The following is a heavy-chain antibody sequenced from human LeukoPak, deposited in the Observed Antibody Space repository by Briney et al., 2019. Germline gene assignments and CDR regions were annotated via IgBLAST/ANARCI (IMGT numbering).Heavy chain of an antibody. CDR1: GFTFSSYA. Sequence: GGSLRLSCAASGFTFSSYAMSWVRQAPGKGLEWVSAISGRGGSIYYADSVKGRFTISRDNSNNTLYLQMNSLRAEDTAVYYCAKRPDLGLYYYYYMDVWGKGTTVTVSS. J-gene: IGHJ6*03. CDR2: ISGRGGSI. CDR3: AKRPDLGLYYYYYMDV. V-gene: IGHV3-23*01. D-gene: IGHD1-14*01.